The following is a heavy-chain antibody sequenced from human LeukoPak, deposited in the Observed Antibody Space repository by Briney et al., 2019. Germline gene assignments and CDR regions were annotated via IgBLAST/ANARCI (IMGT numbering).Heavy chain of an antibody. D-gene: IGHD3-3*01. J-gene: IGHJ2*01. CDR1: GGSISNYY. V-gene: IGHV4-4*07. CDR3: ARDHYDVRSGYFFWYFDL. Sequence: SETLSLTCTVSGGSISNYYWSWIRQPAGKGLEWIGRIYPSGSTNYNPSLKSRVTMSADTSKNQFSLKLSSVTAADTAVYYCARDHYDVRSGYFFWYFDLWGRGTLVTVSS. CDR2: IYPSGST.